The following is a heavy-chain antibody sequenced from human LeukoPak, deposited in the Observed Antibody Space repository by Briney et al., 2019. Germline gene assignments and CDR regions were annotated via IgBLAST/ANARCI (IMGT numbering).Heavy chain of an antibody. CDR3: SRSAYYDGSGNYYDY. V-gene: IGHV3-74*01. CDR1: GFTCSSYW. J-gene: IGHJ4*02. CDR2: ISDGGSTT. D-gene: IGHD3-22*01. Sequence: GGSLRLSCAASGFTCSSYWMHWVRQAPGKGLVWVSRISDGGSTTTYADSVKGRFTISRDNAKNTLYLQMNGLRAEDTAVYYCSRSAYYDGSGNYYDYWGQGTLVTVSS.